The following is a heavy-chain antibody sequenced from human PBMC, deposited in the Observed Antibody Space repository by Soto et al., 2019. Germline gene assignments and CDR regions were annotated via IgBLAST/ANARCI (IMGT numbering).Heavy chain of an antibody. J-gene: IGHJ6*04. CDR3: ARGQGSSSWYYYYYYGMDV. V-gene: IGHV4-34*01. Sequence: SETLSLTCAVYGGSFSGYYWSWIRQPPGKGLEWIGEINHSGSTNYNPSLKSRVTISVDTSKNQFSLKLSSVTAADTAVYYCARGQGSSSWYYYYYYGMDVWGKGTTVTVSS. CDR1: GGSFSGYY. D-gene: IGHD6-13*01. CDR2: INHSGST.